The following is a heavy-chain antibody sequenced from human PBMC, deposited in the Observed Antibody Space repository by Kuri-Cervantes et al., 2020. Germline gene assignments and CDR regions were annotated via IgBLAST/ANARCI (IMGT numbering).Heavy chain of an antibody. CDR2: ISGSGGST. J-gene: IGHJ4*02. CDR3: AKGEQWLVY. Sequence: GGSLRLSCAASGFTFSSYAMSWVRQAPGKGLEWVSAISGSGGSTYYADSVKGRFTISRDNAKNSLYLHMNSLRAEDTAVYYCAKGEQWLVYWGQGTLVTVSS. CDR1: GFTFSSYA. D-gene: IGHD6-19*01. V-gene: IGHV3-23*01.